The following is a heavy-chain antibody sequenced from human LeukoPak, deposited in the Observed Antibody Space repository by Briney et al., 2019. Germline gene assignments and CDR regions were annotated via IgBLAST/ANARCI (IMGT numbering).Heavy chain of an antibody. Sequence: GRSLRLSCAASGFTFSSYGMHWVRQAPGKGLEWVAVISYDGSNKYYADSVKGRFTISRDNSKNTLYLQMNSLRAEDTAVYYCAYAYVAAGAVGSGYFDYWGQGTLVTVSS. CDR1: GFTFSSYG. V-gene: IGHV3-30*03. D-gene: IGHD3-3*01. J-gene: IGHJ4*02. CDR3: AYAYVAAGAVGSGYFDY. CDR2: ISYDGSNK.